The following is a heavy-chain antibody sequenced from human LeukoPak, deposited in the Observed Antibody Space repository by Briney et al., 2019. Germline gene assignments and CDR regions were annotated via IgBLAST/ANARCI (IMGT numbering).Heavy chain of an antibody. D-gene: IGHD6-19*01. V-gene: IGHV3-21*01. CDR3: ARDLSSGWFSFGY. Sequence: PGGSLRLSCEASGFTFSHFGMHWVRQAPGKGLEWVSSISSSSSYIYYADSVKGRFTISRDNAKNSLYLQMNSLRAEDTAVYYCARDLSSGWFSFGYWGQGTLVTVSS. J-gene: IGHJ4*02. CDR2: ISSSSSYI. CDR1: GFTFSHFG.